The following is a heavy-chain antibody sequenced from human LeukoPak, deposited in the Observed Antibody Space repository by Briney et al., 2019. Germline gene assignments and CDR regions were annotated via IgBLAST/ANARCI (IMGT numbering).Heavy chain of an antibody. CDR2: ISGSGGST. Sequence: GGSLRLSCAASGFTFSSYGMSWVRQAPGKGLEWVSAISGSGGSTYYADSVKGRFTISRDNSKNTLYLQMNSLRAEDTAVYYCAKDQKRAYDSSGYYDDSSDYWGQGTLVTVSS. D-gene: IGHD3-22*01. V-gene: IGHV3-23*01. J-gene: IGHJ4*02. CDR1: GFTFSSYG. CDR3: AKDQKRAYDSSGYYDDSSDY.